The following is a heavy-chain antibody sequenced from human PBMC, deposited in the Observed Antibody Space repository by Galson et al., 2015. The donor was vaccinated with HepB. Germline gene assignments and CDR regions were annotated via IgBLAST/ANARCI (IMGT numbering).Heavy chain of an antibody. J-gene: IGHJ5*01. D-gene: IGHD3-16*01. CDR3: VEGGTSFFGS. CDR2: ISPDNGNT. CDR1: GNTLSNYA. V-gene: IGHV1-3*01. Sequence: SVKVSCKASGNTLSNYALHWVRQAPGQSLEWMGWISPDNGNTRYSQKFQGRVTMTRDTSATTAYMQLSSLRFEDTAVYYCVEGGTSFFGSWGQGTLVTVSS.